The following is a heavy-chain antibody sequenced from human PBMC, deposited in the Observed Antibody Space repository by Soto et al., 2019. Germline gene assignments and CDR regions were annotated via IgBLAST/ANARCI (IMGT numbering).Heavy chain of an antibody. J-gene: IGHJ6*03. Sequence: SETLSPTCTVSGGSISSSSYYWGWIRQPPGKGLEWIGSIYYSGSTYYNPSLKSRVTISVDTSKNQFSLKLSSVTAADTAVYYCARHRAALPYYYYMDVWGKGTTVTVSS. D-gene: IGHD6-13*01. CDR2: IYYSGST. CDR3: ARHRAALPYYYYMDV. V-gene: IGHV4-39*01. CDR1: GGSISSSSYY.